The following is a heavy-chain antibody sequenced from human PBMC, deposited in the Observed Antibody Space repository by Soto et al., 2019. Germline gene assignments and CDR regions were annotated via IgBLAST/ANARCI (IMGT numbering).Heavy chain of an antibody. Sequence: SGPTLVNPTQTLTLTCTFSGFSLSTSGMCVSWIRQPPWKALEWLALIDWDDDKYYSTSLKTRLTISKDTSKNQVVLTMTNMDPVDTATYYCARTTRAIFGVVTSSYGMDVWGQGTTVTVSS. V-gene: IGHV2-70*01. CDR2: IDWDDDK. CDR3: ARTTRAIFGVVTSSYGMDV. J-gene: IGHJ6*02. D-gene: IGHD3-3*01. CDR1: GFSLSTSGMC.